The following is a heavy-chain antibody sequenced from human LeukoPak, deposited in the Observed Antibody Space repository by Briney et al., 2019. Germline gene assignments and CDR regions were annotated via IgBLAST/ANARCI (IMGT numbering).Heavy chain of an antibody. D-gene: IGHD5-24*01. CDR2: ISYDGSNK. J-gene: IGHJ4*02. V-gene: IGHV3-30-3*01. CDR1: GFTFSSYA. CDR3: ARDPMGDGYNYFDY. Sequence: GGSLRLSCAASGFTFSSYAMHWVRQAPGKGLEWVAVISYDGSNKYYADSVKGRFTISRDNSKNTLYLQMNSLRAEDTAAYYCARDPMGDGYNYFDYWGQGTLVTVSS.